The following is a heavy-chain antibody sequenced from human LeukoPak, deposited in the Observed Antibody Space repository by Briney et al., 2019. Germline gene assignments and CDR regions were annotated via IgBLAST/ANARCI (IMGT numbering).Heavy chain of an antibody. Sequence: GSLRLSCAASGFTFSSYSMNWVRQAPGKGLEWVSVIYSGGSTYYADSVKGRFTISRDNSKNTLYLQMNSLRAEDTAVYYCARTYGSGVNWFDPWGQGTLVTVSS. D-gene: IGHD3-10*01. V-gene: IGHV3-53*01. J-gene: IGHJ5*02. CDR3: ARTYGSGVNWFDP. CDR2: IYSGGST. CDR1: GFTFSSYS.